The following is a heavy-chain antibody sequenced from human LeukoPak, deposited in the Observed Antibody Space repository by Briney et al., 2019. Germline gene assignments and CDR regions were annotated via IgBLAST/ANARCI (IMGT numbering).Heavy chain of an antibody. Sequence: GGSLRLSCAASGFTFSNAWMSWVCQAPGKGLEWVGRIKSKTDGGTTDYAAPVKGRFTISRDDSKNTLYLQMNSLKTEDTAVYYCTTDEGRLGELSFPDYFDYWGQGTLVTVSS. CDR1: GFTFSNAW. D-gene: IGHD3-16*02. CDR2: IKSKTDGGTT. CDR3: TTDEGRLGELSFPDYFDY. J-gene: IGHJ4*02. V-gene: IGHV3-15*01.